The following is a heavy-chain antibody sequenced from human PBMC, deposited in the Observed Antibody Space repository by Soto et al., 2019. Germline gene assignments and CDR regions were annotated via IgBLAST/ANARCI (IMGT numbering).Heavy chain of an antibody. CDR2: INHSGNT. D-gene: IGHD3-3*01. Sequence: QVQLQQWGAGLLKPSETLSLTCAVYGGSFSGYYWSWIRQPPGMGLEWIGEINHSGNTYYNPSLKSRVTISVDTSKNQFSLKVNSVTAADTAVYYCARGWYSPVFGVVYHDYWGQGTLVTVSS. CDR1: GGSFSGYY. CDR3: ARGWYSPVFGVVYHDY. J-gene: IGHJ4*02. V-gene: IGHV4-34*01.